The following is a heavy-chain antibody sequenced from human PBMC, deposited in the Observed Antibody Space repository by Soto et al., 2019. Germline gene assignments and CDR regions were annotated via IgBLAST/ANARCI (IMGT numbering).Heavy chain of an antibody. Sequence: ASVKVSCKASGYTFTGYYMHWVRQAPGQGLEWMGWINPNSGGTNYAQKFQGWVTITRDTSISTAYMELSRLRSDDTAVYYCARGDRDTGDYYYYLDVWGKGTTVTVSS. J-gene: IGHJ6*03. CDR2: INPNSGGT. V-gene: IGHV1-2*04. CDR1: GYTFTGYY. D-gene: IGHD5-18*01. CDR3: ARGDRDTGDYYYYLDV.